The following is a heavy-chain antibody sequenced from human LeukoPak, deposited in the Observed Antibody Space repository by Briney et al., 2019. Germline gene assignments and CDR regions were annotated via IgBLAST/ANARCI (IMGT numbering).Heavy chain of an antibody. V-gene: IGHV3-23*01. CDR1: RFTFNNYA. J-gene: IGHJ4*02. D-gene: IGHD3-9*01. CDR3: ARLTAYDILTGSYRGYFDY. Sequence: GGSLRLSCAASRFTFNNYAMTWVRQAPGKGLEWVSSISGSGGSTYYADSVKGRFTISRDNSKNTLFLQMNSLRAEDTAVYYCARLTAYDILTGSYRGYFDYWGQGALVTVSS. CDR2: ISGSGGST.